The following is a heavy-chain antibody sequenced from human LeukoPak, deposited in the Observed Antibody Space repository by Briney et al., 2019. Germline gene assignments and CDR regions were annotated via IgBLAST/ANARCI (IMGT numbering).Heavy chain of an antibody. CDR3: AKDAFYCSSTSCYAFDY. D-gene: IGHD2-2*01. Sequence: GASLRLSCAASGFTFSSYAMSWVRQAPGKGLEWVSAISGSGGSTYYADSVKGRFTISSDNSRNTLYLQMNSLRAEDTAVYYCAKDAFYCSSTSCYAFDYWGQGTLVTVSS. CDR2: ISGSGGST. V-gene: IGHV3-23*01. J-gene: IGHJ4*02. CDR1: GFTFSSYA.